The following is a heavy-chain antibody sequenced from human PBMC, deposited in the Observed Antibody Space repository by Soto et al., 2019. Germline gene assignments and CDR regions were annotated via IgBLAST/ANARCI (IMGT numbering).Heavy chain of an antibody. CDR2: ISSSSSYI. J-gene: IGHJ3*02. V-gene: IGHV3-21*01. CDR3: ARTQYNWNDRAAFDI. CDR1: GFTFSSYS. Sequence: PLGSLKLCCAACGFTFSSYSMNWVCQAPGKGLEWVSSISSSSSYIYYADSVKGRFTISRDNAKNSLYLQMNSLRAEDTAVYYCARTQYNWNDRAAFDIWGQGTMVTVSS. D-gene: IGHD1-1*01.